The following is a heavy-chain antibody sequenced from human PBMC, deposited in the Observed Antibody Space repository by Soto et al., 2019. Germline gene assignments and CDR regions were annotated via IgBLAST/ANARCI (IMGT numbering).Heavy chain of an antibody. CDR3: ARAYYGYYLLQH. CDR1: GYTFTRYD. CDR2: MNHNSGNT. D-gene: IGHD4-17*01. V-gene: IGHV1-8*01. J-gene: IGHJ1*01. Sequence: ASVKVSCMASGYTFTRYDINWVRQATGQGLEWMGWMNHNSGNTGYAQKFQGKFNMTRNTSLSTAYMELSSVSSEATALYYCARAYYGYYLLQHWGQGTLVTVSS.